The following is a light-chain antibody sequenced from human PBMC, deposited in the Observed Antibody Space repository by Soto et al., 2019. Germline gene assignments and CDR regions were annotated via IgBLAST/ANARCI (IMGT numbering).Light chain of an antibody. J-gene: IGKJ5*01. V-gene: IGKV3-15*01. CDR1: QSVSSN. Sequence: EIVMTQSPATLSVSPGERATLSCRASQSVSSNLAWYQQKPGQAPRLLIFGASTRATGIPARFSGSGSWTEFTLTISSLQSEDFAVYYCQQYNTWPPITFGPGTRLDIK. CDR2: GAS. CDR3: QQYNTWPPIT.